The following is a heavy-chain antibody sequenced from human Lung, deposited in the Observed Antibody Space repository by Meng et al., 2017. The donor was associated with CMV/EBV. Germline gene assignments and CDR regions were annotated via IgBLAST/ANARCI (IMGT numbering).Heavy chain of an antibody. CDR2: IKSDGSST. D-gene: IGHD3-22*01. Sequence: SGFSFNNYAFNWVRQAPGKGLVWVSRIKSDGSSTSYADSVKGRFTISRDNAKNTLYLQMNSLRAEDTAVYYCARAYDSSGYLNWFDPWGQGTLVTVSS. J-gene: IGHJ5*02. CDR1: GFSFNNYA. CDR3: ARAYDSSGYLNWFDP. V-gene: IGHV3-74*01.